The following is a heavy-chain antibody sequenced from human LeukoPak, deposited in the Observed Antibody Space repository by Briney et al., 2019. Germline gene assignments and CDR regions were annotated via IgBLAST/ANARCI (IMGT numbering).Heavy chain of an antibody. D-gene: IGHD4-17*01. Sequence: GGSLRLPCAASGFTFSSYAMHWVRQAPGKGLEWVAVISYDGSNKYYADSVKGRFTISRDNSKNTLYLQMNSLRAVDTAVYYCARNQNYGDYFDYWGQGTLVTVSS. CDR1: GFTFSSYA. J-gene: IGHJ4*02. V-gene: IGHV3-30*04. CDR3: ARNQNYGDYFDY. CDR2: ISYDGSNK.